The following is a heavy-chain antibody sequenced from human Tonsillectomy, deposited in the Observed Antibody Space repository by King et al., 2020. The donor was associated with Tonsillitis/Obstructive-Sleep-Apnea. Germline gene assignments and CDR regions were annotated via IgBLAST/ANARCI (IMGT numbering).Heavy chain of an antibody. CDR3: AKAIVVGAWWFDL. Sequence: QLVQSGGGVVQPGRSLRLSCAASGFTFSSYGMHWVRQAPGKGLEWVAVISYDGSNKYYADSVKGRFTISRDNSKNTLYLQMNSLRAEDTAVYYCAKAIVVGAWWFDLWGQGTLVTVSS. CDR1: GFTFSSYG. J-gene: IGHJ5*02. D-gene: IGHD2-21*01. CDR2: ISYDGSNK. V-gene: IGHV3-30*18.